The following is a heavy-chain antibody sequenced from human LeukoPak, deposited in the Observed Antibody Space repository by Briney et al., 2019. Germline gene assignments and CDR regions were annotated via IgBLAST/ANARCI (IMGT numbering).Heavy chain of an antibody. CDR3: AKGLAAAVVY. V-gene: IGHV3-23*01. J-gene: IGHJ4*02. CDR1: GFTFSSYA. D-gene: IGHD6-13*01. CDR2: ISGSGGST. Sequence: GGSLRLSCAASGFTFSSYAMSWVRQAPGKGLKGVSAISGSGGSTYYADSVKGRFTISRDNSKNTPYLQMNSLRAEDTAVYYCAKGLAAAVVYWGQGTLVTVSS.